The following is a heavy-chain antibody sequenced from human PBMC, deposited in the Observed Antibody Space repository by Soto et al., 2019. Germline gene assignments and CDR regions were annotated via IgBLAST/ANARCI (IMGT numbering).Heavy chain of an antibody. J-gene: IGHJ4*02. Sequence: QVQLVESGGGVVQPGRSLRLSCAASGFTFSSYGMHWVRQAPGKGLEWVAVISYDGSNKYYADSVKGRFTISRDNSKNTLYLQMNRLRAEDTAVYYCAKLQGVATTEFDYWGQGTLVTVSS. V-gene: IGHV3-30*18. CDR1: GFTFSSYG. D-gene: IGHD5-12*01. CDR2: ISYDGSNK. CDR3: AKLQGVATTEFDY.